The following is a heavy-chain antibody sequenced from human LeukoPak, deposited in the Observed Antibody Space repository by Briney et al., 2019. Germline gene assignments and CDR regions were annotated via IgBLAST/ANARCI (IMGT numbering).Heavy chain of an antibody. D-gene: IGHD3-10*01. Sequence: SDTLSLTCAVYGGSFSGYYWSWIRQPPGKGLEWIGEISHSGSTKYNPSLKSRVIISVDTSKNQISLKLRCVTAADAAVYYCARVPPNPNYDGSGSYLDYWGQGTLVTVSS. V-gene: IGHV4-34*01. CDR1: GGSFSGYY. CDR2: ISHSGST. CDR3: ARVPPNPNYDGSGSYLDY. J-gene: IGHJ4*02.